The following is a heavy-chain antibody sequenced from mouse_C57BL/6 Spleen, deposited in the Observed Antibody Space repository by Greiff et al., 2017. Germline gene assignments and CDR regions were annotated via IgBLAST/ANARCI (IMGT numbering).Heavy chain of an antibody. V-gene: IGHV1-55*01. D-gene: IGHD1-1*01. CDR3: ARERGYYGSCAMDY. CDR1: GYTFTSYW. CDR2: IYPGSGST. J-gene: IGHJ4*01. Sequence: VQLQQPGAELVKPGASVKMSCKASGYTFTSYWITWVKQRPGQGLEWIGDIYPGSGSTNYNEKFKSKATLTVDTSSSTAYMQLSSLTSEDSAVYYCARERGYYGSCAMDYWGQGTSVTVSS.